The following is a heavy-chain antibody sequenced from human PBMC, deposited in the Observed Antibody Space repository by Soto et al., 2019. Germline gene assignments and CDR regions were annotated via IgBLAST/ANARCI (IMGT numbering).Heavy chain of an antibody. CDR1: GFTFSSYA. D-gene: IGHD3-22*01. CDR3: ARVNYYDSSGYPNDAFDI. J-gene: IGHJ3*02. V-gene: IGHV3-30-3*01. CDR2: ISYDGSNK. Sequence: QVQLVESGGGVVQPGRSLRLACAASGFTFSSYAMHWVRQAPGKGLEWVAVISYDGSNKYYADYVKGRFTISRDNSKNTLYLQMNSLRAEDTAVYYCARVNYYDSSGYPNDAFDIWGQGTMVTVAS.